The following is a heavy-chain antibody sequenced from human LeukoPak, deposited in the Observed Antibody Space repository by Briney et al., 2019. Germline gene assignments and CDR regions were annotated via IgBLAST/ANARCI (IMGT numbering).Heavy chain of an antibody. J-gene: IGHJ3*02. CDR3: ARESNTGAFEI. Sequence: SETLSLTCTVSGYSIGSGYYWGWIRQPPGKGLEWIGSIYHSGSTYYNPSLKSRVTISVDTSKNQFSLKLSSVTAADTAVYYCARESNTGAFEIWGQGTMVTVSS. D-gene: IGHD2-8*02. V-gene: IGHV4-38-2*02. CDR2: IYHSGST. CDR1: GYSIGSGYY.